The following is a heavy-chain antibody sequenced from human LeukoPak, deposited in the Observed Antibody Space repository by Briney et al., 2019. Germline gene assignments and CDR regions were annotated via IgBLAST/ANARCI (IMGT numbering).Heavy chain of an antibody. Sequence: GGSLRLSCAASGFILNDCGMHWVRQAPGKGLEWVADIWFDKNQHFADSVKGRFAISRDNSKNTVYLQINSLRAEDTAVYYCARDRHCVNGVCHSPPGMDVWGQGTTVTVSS. CDR2: IWFDKNQ. CDR1: GFILNDCG. V-gene: IGHV3-33*01. J-gene: IGHJ6*02. CDR3: ARDRHCVNGVCHSPPGMDV. D-gene: IGHD2-8*01.